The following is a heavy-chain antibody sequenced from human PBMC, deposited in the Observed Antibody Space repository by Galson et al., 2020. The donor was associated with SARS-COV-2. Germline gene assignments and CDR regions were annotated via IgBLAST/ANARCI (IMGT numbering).Heavy chain of an antibody. CDR1: GFGFSYYW. CDR2: IKHDGSEK. D-gene: IGHD2-15*01. V-gene: IGHV3-7*03. Sequence: GGSLRLSCEVSGFGFSYYWMSWVRQAPGRGLEWVANIKHDGSEKYYVDSVKGRFTISRDNTKNLLHLQMNNLRVEDTAVYHCARVDCSGGCCSPGDYWGQGALVPVSS. J-gene: IGHJ4*02. CDR3: ARVDCSGGCCSPGDY.